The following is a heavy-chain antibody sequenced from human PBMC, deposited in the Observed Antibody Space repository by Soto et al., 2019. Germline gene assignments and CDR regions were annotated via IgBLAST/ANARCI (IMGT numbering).Heavy chain of an antibody. CDR2: IYNSGST. CDR3: ARARITMVREVIKYNMDV. Sequence: SETLSLTCTVSGGSISSYYWSWFRRPPGKGLEWIGYIYNSGSTHSNPSLQSRVTISVDTSKNQFSLKLSSVTAADTGIYYCARARITMVREVIKYNMDVWGQGTTVT. V-gene: IGHV4-59*01. CDR1: GGSISSYY. D-gene: IGHD3-10*01. J-gene: IGHJ6*02.